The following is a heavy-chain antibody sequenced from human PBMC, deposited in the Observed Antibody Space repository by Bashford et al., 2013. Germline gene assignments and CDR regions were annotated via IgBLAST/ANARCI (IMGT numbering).Heavy chain of an antibody. Sequence: PSVKVSCKASGYRFTGYYLHWVRQAPGQGLEWLGWMNPSSGDTKYAQKFQGRVTMTRETSISTAFMELNSLTPDDTAIYYCARDSSRDSGWIRLDPWGQGTLVTVSS. CDR3: ARDSSRDSGWIRLDP. V-gene: IGHV1-2*02. J-gene: IGHJ5*02. CDR1: GYRFTGYY. D-gene: IGHD6-19*01. CDR2: MNPSSGDT.